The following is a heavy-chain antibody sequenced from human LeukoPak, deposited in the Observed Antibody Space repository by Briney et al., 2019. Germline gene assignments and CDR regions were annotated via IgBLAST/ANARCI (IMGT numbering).Heavy chain of an antibody. D-gene: IGHD3-9*01. V-gene: IGHV4-59*01. J-gene: IGHJ4*02. CDR3: ARGGWGPWYDILTGYYQPPDY. CDR2: IYYSGST. Sequence: SETLSPTCTVSGGSISSYYWSWIRQPPGKGLEWIGYIYYSGSTNYNPSVKSRVTISVDTSKNQFSLKLSSVTAADTAVYYCARGGWGPWYDILTGYYQPPDYWGQGTLVTVSS. CDR1: GGSISSYY.